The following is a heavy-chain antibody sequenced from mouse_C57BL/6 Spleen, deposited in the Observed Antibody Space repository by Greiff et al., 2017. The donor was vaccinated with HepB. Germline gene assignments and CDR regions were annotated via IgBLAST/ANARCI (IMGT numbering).Heavy chain of an antibody. CDR1: GYTFTSYW. CDR2: IHPNSGIT. J-gene: IGHJ2*01. Sequence: QVQLQQPGAELVKPGASVKLSCKASGYTFTSYWMHWVKQRPGQGLEWIGMIHPNSGITNYNEKFKSKATLTVDKSSSTAYMQLSSLTSEDSAVYYCARYDGYYEGGFDYWGQGTTLTVSS. V-gene: IGHV1-64*01. CDR3: ARYDGYYEGGFDY. D-gene: IGHD2-3*01.